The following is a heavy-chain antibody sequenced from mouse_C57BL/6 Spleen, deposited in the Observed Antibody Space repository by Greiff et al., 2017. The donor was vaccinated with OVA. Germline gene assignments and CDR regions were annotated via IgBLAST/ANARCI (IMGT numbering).Heavy chain of an antibody. CDR1: GYTFTSYW. CDR3: AIECLTVLDY. CDR2: IHPSDSDT. Sequence: QVQLKESGAELVKPGASVKVSCKASGYTFTSYWMHWVKQRPGQGLEWIGRIHPSDSDTNYTQKFKGKATLTVDKSSSTAYMQLSSLTSEDTAIYYCAIECLTVLDYWGKGTTLTVSS. J-gene: IGHJ2*01. D-gene: IGHD1-1*01. V-gene: IGHV1-74*01.